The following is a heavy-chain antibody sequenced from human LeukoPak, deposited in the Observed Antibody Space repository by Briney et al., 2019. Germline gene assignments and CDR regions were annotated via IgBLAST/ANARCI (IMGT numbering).Heavy chain of an antibody. CDR2: IYPGDSDT. J-gene: IGHJ4*02. D-gene: IGHD3-22*01. V-gene: IGHV5-51*01. Sequence: GESLKISCKGSGYSFTDYWIGWVRQMPGKGLEWMGIIYPGDSDTKYSPPFEGQVTISADKSISTAYLQWSSLKASDTAMYYCARGGLQYYYDSSGRGYFDYWGQGTLVTVSS. CDR1: GYSFTDYW. CDR3: ARGGLQYYYDSSGRGYFDY.